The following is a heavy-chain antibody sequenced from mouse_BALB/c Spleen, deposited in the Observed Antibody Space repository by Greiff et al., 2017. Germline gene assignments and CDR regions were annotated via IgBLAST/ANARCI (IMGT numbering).Heavy chain of an antibody. CDR2: ISSGGSYT. D-gene: IGHD2-14*01. V-gene: IGHV5-6-4*01. CDR1: GFTFSSYT. CDR3: TRDLDYRYGNYYAMDY. Sequence: EVMLVESGGGLVKPGGSLKLSCAASGFTFSSYTMSWVRQTPEKRLEWVATISSGGSYTYYPDSVKGRFTISRDNAKNTLYLQMSSLKSEDTAMYYCTRDLDYRYGNYYAMDYWGQGTSVTVSS. J-gene: IGHJ4*01.